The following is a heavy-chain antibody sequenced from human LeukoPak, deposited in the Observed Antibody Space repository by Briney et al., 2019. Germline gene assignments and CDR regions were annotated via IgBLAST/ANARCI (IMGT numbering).Heavy chain of an antibody. J-gene: IGHJ6*03. CDR3: AKAPHSPQQLGVVDHYYYYMDV. Sequence: GVSLRLSCAASGFTFSSYSMNWVRQAPGKGLEWVSSITSSGRYIYYADSVKGRFTISRDNSKNTLYLQMNSLRAEDTAVYYCAKAPHSPQQLGVVDHYYYYMDVWGKGTTVTISS. CDR1: GFTFSSYS. D-gene: IGHD6-13*01. V-gene: IGHV3-21*01. CDR2: ITSSGRYI.